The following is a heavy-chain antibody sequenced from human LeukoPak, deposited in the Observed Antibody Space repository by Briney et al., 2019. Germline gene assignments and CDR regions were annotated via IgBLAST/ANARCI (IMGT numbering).Heavy chain of an antibody. Sequence: SETLSLTCTVSGGSISSYYWSWIRQPAGKGLEWIGRIYSGGSTNYNPSVKSRVTMSVDSSNNQFSLKLSSVTAADTAVFYCARENTGSYREFDYWGQGTLVTVSS. J-gene: IGHJ4*02. CDR3: ARENTGSYREFDY. CDR1: GGSISSYY. V-gene: IGHV4-4*07. CDR2: IYSGGST. D-gene: IGHD1-26*01.